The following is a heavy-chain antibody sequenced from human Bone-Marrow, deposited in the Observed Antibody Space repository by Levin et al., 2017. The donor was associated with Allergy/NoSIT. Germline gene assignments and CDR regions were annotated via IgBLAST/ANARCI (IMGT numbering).Heavy chain of an antibody. V-gene: IGHV1-69*13. CDR2: IIPVFGTP. Sequence: SVKVSCKASGGTFNTYAISWVRQAPGQGLEWVGGIIPVFGTPTYAQKFQGRVTISADESTSAAYLELSSLRFEDTAVYYCARDRTDDYDSSIYRDYYYYGADIWGQGTTVTVSS. CDR3: ARDRTDDYDSSIYRDYYYYGADI. J-gene: IGHJ6*02. CDR1: GGTFNTYA. D-gene: IGHD3-22*01.